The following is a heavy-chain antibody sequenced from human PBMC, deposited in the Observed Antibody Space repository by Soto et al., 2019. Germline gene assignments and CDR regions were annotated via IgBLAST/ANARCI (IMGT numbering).Heavy chain of an antibody. CDR1: GGTLSSYA. V-gene: IGHV1-69*01. J-gene: IGHJ6*01. CDR2: LIPIFGTA. CDR3: AGVRGGYCSGGSCYRSDYYYYGMDV. D-gene: IGHD2-15*01. Sequence: QVQLVQSGAEVKKPGSSVKVSCKSSGGTLSSYAISWVRQAPGQGLEWRGGLIPIFGTANYAQKFQGRVTITADESTITSYMELSSLRSDYTAVYYCAGVRGGYCSGGSCYRSDYYYYGMDVWGQGTTVTVSS.